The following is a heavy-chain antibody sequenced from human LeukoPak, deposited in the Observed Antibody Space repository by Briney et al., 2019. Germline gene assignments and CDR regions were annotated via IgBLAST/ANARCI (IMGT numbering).Heavy chain of an antibody. CDR1: GYTFTGYY. CDR2: INPNSVGT. Sequence: ASVKVSCKASGYTFTGYYMHWVRQAPGQGLEWMGWINPNSVGTNYAQKFQGRVTITRDTSIRTAHVELSRLTSDDTAVFYCARAGLWDYSDSSGYHNGAFDMWGQGTMVTVSS. V-gene: IGHV1-2*02. J-gene: IGHJ3*02. CDR3: ARAGLWDYSDSSGYHNGAFDM. D-gene: IGHD3-22*01.